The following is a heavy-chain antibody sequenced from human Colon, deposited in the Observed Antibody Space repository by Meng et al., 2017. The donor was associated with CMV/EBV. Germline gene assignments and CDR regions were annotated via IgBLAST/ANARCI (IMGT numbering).Heavy chain of an antibody. CDR2: VYYSGSA. CDR3: ARGLGHASNNSHDY. D-gene: IGHD1-1*01. J-gene: IGHJ4*02. Sequence: SETLSLTCSVSGESMTSHYWTWTRQPPGKGLEWMGHVYYSGSATYSPSLRSRISISVDMSKNQFSLKLRSVTAADTAMYFCARGLGHASNNSHDYWGQGTLVTVSS. V-gene: IGHV4-59*11. CDR1: GESMTSHY.